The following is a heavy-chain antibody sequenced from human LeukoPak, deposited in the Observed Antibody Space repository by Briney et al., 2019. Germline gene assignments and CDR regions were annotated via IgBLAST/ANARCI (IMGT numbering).Heavy chain of an antibody. CDR1: GFTFSSYS. CDR2: ISSSSSYI. CDR3: ARGSTCSSTSCWTGTY. D-gene: IGHD2-2*01. J-gene: IGHJ4*02. V-gene: IGHV3-21*01. Sequence: GGSLRLSCAASGFTFSSYSMNWVRQAPGKGLEWVSSISSSSSYIYYADSVKGRFTISRDNAKNSLYLQMNSLRAEDTAVYYCARGSTCSSTSCWTGTYWGQGTLATVSS.